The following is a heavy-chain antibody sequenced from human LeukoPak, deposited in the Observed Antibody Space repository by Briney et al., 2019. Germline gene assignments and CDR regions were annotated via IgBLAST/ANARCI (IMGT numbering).Heavy chain of an antibody. CDR2: IWYDGSNK. CDR1: GFTFSSYG. D-gene: IGHD3-22*01. CDR3: AKVPEDSSGYYYVRGSLPDY. Sequence: GGSLRLSCAASGFTFSSYGMHWVRQAPGKGLEWVAVIWYDGSNKYYADSVKGRFTISRDNSKNTLYLQMNSLRAEDTAVYYCAKVPEDSSGYYYVRGSLPDYWAREPWSPSPQ. V-gene: IGHV3-33*06. J-gene: IGHJ4*02.